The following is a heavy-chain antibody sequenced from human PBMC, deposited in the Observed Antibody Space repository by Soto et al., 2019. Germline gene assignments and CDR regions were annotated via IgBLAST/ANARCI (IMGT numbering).Heavy chain of an antibody. Sequence: PSETLSLTCTLAGTSISTYYWSWIRQPPGKGLEWIAFMYYGGSTSYNPSLKSRVTISADTSKNQFSLELRYVTAADTAVYYCARHDSRGGSYDYWGQGTLVTVSS. CDR3: ARHDSRGGSYDY. CDR2: MYYGGST. D-gene: IGHD3-16*01. CDR1: GTSISTYY. J-gene: IGHJ4*02. V-gene: IGHV4-59*08.